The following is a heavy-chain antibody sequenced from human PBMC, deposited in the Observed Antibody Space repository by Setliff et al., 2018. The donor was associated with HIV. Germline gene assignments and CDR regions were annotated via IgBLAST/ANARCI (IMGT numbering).Heavy chain of an antibody. V-gene: IGHV4-4*07. CDR3: ARDPGYFSGHIFDL. D-gene: IGHD2-15*01. Sequence: KPSETLSLTCTVSGGSISSYYWSWIRQPAGKGLEWIGRIYTSGNTNYNPSLKSRVTMSVDTSKKQFSLKLNSVTAADTAVYYCARDPGYFSGHIFDLWGQGTMVTVSS. J-gene: IGHJ3*01. CDR2: IYTSGNT. CDR1: GGSISSYY.